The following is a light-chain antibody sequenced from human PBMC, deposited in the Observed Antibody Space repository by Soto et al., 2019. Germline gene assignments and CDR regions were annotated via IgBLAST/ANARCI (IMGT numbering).Light chain of an antibody. Sequence: QSALTQPASVSGSPGQSITISCTGTSSDIGGYNYVSWYQQHPDKAPKLMIYDVSDRPSGVSNRFSGSKSGNTASLTISGLQAEEEADYYCASYASSNTVLFGGGTKLTV. CDR1: SSDIGGYNY. V-gene: IGLV2-14*03. J-gene: IGLJ2*01. CDR2: DVS. CDR3: ASYASSNTVL.